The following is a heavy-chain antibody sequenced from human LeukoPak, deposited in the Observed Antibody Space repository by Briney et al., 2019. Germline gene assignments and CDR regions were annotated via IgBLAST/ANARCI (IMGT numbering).Heavy chain of an antibody. J-gene: IGHJ4*02. CDR1: GYTLTELS. CDR3: ATATYYYDSSGYFFDY. CDR2: FDPEDGET. D-gene: IGHD3-22*01. Sequence: ASVKVSCKVSGYTLTELSMHWVRQAPGKGLEWMGGFDPEDGETIYAQKVQGRVTMTEDTSTDTAYMELSSLRSEDTAVYYCATATYYYDSSGYFFDYWGQGTLVTVSS. V-gene: IGHV1-24*01.